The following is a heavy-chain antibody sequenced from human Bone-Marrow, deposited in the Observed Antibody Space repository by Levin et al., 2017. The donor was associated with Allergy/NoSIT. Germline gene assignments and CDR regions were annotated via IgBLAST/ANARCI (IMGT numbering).Heavy chain of an antibody. CDR2: IYSGGGT. Sequence: PSETLSLTCAASGLTVSNNYMSWVRQAPGKGLEWVALIYSGGGTYYADSVKGRFTISRDNSKNTLYLQMNSLRTEDTAVYHCARNIPVTDLGFWGRGTLVTVSS. V-gene: IGHV3-53*01. J-gene: IGHJ4*02. CDR1: GLTVSNNY. CDR3: ARNIPVTDLGF. D-gene: IGHD1-14*01.